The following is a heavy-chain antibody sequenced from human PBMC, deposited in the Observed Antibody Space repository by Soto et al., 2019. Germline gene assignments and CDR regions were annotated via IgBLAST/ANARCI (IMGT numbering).Heavy chain of an antibody. V-gene: IGHV3-13*05. CDR3: ARTDRDFYGLDV. Sequence: EVQLVESGGGLVQPGGALRLSCEASGFTFRNYYMHWVRQVTGKGLEWVSGISAAGDPDYADSVEGRFTTSRETAQNSFFMQMNSLRVGDTAVYYCARTDRDFYGLDVWGQGTTVIVSS. J-gene: IGHJ6*02. CDR1: GFTFRNYY. CDR2: ISAAGDP.